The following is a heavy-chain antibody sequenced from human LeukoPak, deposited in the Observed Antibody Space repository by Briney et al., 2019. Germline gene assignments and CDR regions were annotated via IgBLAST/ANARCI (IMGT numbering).Heavy chain of an antibody. CDR3: ARFSSVTTFGY. Sequence: GGSLRLSCAASGFTFSSYWMSWVRQARGRGLEWVANIKPDGSEKYYVDSVKGRFTISRDNAKNSLYLQMNSLRAEDTAVYYCARFSSVTTFGYWGQGTLVTVSS. J-gene: IGHJ4*02. CDR1: GFTFSSYW. V-gene: IGHV3-7*02. CDR2: IKPDGSEK. D-gene: IGHD3-10*02.